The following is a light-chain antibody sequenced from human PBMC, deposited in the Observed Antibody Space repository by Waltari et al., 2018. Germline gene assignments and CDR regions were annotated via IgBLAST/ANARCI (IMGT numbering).Light chain of an antibody. J-gene: IGLJ2*01. CDR3: SSFTTGSTGL. Sequence: QSALAQPASVSGSPGQSITIPCTGSSSDIGAFDLFSWYQQHPGRAPRLIIRNVSERPSGVPHRFSGSKSGNTASLTISSLRSEDESLYFCSSFTTGSTGLFGGGTKLTVL. V-gene: IGLV2-14*03. CDR1: SSDIGAFDL. CDR2: NVS.